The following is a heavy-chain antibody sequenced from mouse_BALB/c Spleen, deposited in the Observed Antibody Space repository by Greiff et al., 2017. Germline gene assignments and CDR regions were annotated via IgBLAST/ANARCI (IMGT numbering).Heavy chain of an antibody. CDR2: IDPANGNT. CDR1: GFNIKDTY. D-gene: IGHD2-1*01. J-gene: IGHJ1*01. V-gene: IGHV14-3*02. CDR3: ARNYGNYWYFDV. Sequence: VQLQQSGAELVKPGASVKLSCTASGFNIKDTYMHWVKQRPEQGLEWIGRIDPANGNTKYDPKFQGKATITADTSSNTAYLQLSSLTSEDTAVYYCARNYGNYWYFDVWGAGTTVTVSS.